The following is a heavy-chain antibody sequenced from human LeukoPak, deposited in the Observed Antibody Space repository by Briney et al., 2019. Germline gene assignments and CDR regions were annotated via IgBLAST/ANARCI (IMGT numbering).Heavy chain of an antibody. CDR2: ISGSSTST. CDR1: GFTFSIYV. D-gene: IGHD4-17*01. J-gene: IGHJ4*02. CDR3: ARAQRAYGDYHTFDY. Sequence: PGGSLRLSCAASGFTFSIYVMTWVRQAPGKGLEWVSGISGSSTSTWYADSVKGRFTISRDNSKDTLYLQMSSLRAEDTAVYYCARAQRAYGDYHTFDYWGQGTLVTVSS. V-gene: IGHV3-23*01.